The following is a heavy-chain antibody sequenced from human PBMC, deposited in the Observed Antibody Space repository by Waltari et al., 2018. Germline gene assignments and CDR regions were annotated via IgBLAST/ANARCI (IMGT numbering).Heavy chain of an antibody. CDR3: ARDGSLGCSGGSCYYDAFDI. Sequence: QVQLQQWGAGLLKPSETLSLTCAVYGGSFSGYYWSWIRQPPGKGLEWIGEINHSGSTNYNPSLKSRVTISVDTSKNQFSLKLSSVTAEDTAVFYCARDGSLGCSGGSCYYDAFDIWGQGTMVTVSS. CDR2: INHSGST. V-gene: IGHV4-34*01. J-gene: IGHJ3*02. D-gene: IGHD2-15*01. CDR1: GGSFSGYY.